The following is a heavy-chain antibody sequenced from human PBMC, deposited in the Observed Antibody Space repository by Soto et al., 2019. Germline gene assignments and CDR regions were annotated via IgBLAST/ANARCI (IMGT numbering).Heavy chain of an antibody. CDR3: ARESHDILTGPPWVWYFDL. CDR2: INDRGSI. D-gene: IGHD3-9*01. Sequence: QVQLQQWGAGPLRPLETLSLTCGGSGGSFSGYYWAWIRQSPGKGLEWIGEINDRGSINYNPSHKSRVSISVHTSKKHYSLNLRSVPAADTAVYYCARESHDILTGPPWVWYFDLWGRGTLVTVSS. CDR1: GGSFSGYY. J-gene: IGHJ2*01. V-gene: IGHV4-34*01.